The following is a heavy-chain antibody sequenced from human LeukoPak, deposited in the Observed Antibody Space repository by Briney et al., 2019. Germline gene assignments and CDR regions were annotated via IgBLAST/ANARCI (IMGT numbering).Heavy chain of an antibody. Sequence: PGGSLRLSCAASGFTLSSYSMDWVRQAPGKGLEWVSYISSSGSTIYYADSVKGRFTISRDNAKNSLYLQMNSLRAEDTAVYYCAREYSSSSGRAFDIWGQGTMVTVSS. CDR3: AREYSSSSGRAFDI. V-gene: IGHV3-48*04. J-gene: IGHJ3*02. CDR2: ISSSGSTI. CDR1: GFTLSSYS. D-gene: IGHD6-6*01.